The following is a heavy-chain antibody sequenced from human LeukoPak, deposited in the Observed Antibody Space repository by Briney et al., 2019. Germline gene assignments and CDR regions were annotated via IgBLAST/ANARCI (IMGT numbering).Heavy chain of an antibody. Sequence: PGGSLRLSCAASGFTVSSNYMSWVRQAPGKGLEWVSVIYNGGSTYYADSVKGRFTISRDNSKNTLYLQMNSLRAEDTAVYYCARDGDCTNGVCYTDYWGQGTLVTVSS. V-gene: IGHV3-66*01. CDR3: ARDGDCTNGVCYTDY. CDR1: GFTVSSNY. D-gene: IGHD2-8*01. J-gene: IGHJ4*02. CDR2: IYNGGST.